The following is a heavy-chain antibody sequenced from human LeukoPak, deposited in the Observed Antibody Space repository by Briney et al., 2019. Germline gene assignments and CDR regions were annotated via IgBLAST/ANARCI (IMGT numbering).Heavy chain of an antibody. D-gene: IGHD4-23*01. J-gene: IGHJ3*02. CDR3: ARMPTVDDAFDI. CDR1: VFTVSSNY. Sequence: GGSLRLSCAASVFTVSSNYMSWVRQAPGKGLEWVSVIYSGGSTYYADSVKGRFTISRDNSRNTLYLQMNSLRAEDTAVYYCARMPTVDDAFDIWGQGTMVTVSS. V-gene: IGHV3-66*01. CDR2: IYSGGST.